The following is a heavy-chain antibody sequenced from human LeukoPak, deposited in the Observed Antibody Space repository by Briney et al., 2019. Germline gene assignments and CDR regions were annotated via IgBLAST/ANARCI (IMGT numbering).Heavy chain of an antibody. J-gene: IGHJ4*02. Sequence: ASVKVSCKASGYTFTDYYLHWVRQAPGQGLEWMGRFNPDSGGTDYAQMFQGRVTMTRDTSINTAYMELSGLRSDDTAVYYCARDASTTRVISASDNWGQGTLVTVSS. CDR1: GYTFTDYY. CDR3: ARDASTTRVISASDN. V-gene: IGHV1-2*02. D-gene: IGHD2/OR15-2a*01. CDR2: FNPDSGGT.